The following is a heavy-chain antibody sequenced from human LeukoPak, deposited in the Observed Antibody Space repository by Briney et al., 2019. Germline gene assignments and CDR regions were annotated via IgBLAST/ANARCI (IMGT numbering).Heavy chain of an antibody. CDR1: GYTFTSYG. V-gene: IGHV1-18*01. J-gene: IGHJ6*02. CDR2: ISAYNGNT. D-gene: IGHD2-8*01. Sequence: GASVKVSCKASGYTFTSYGISWVRQAPGQGLEWMGWISAYNGNTNYAQKLQGRVTMTTNTSTSTAYMELRSLRSDDTAVYYCARVIHKKMVPGMDVWGQGTTVAVSS. CDR3: ARVIHKKMVPGMDV.